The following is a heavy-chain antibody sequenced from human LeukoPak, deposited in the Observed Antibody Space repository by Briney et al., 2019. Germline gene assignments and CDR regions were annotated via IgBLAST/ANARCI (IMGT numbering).Heavy chain of an antibody. CDR1: GGSISSSSYY. CDR3: AREGLWFGELYYFDY. J-gene: IGHJ4*02. D-gene: IGHD3-10*01. V-gene: IGHV4-39*07. Sequence: PSETLSLTCTVSGGSISSSSYYWGWIRQPPGKGLEWIGSIYYSGSTYYNPSLKSRVTISVDTSKNQFSLKLSSVTAADTAVYYCAREGLWFGELYYFDYWGQGTLVTVSS. CDR2: IYYSGST.